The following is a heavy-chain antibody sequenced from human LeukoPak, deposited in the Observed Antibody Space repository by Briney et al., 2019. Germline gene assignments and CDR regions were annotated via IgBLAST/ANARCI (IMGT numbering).Heavy chain of an antibody. J-gene: IGHJ3*02. Sequence: SETLSLTCTVSGGSISSYYWSWIRQPPGKGLEWIGYIYYSGSTNYNPSLKSRVTISVDTSKNQFSLKLSSVTAAGTAVYYCARDSTLGYIGAFDIWGQGTMVTVSS. D-gene: IGHD1-26*01. V-gene: IGHV4-59*01. CDR2: IYYSGST. CDR1: GGSISSYY. CDR3: ARDSTLGYIGAFDI.